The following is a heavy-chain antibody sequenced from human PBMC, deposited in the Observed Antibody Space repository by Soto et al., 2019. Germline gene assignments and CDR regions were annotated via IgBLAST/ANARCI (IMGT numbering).Heavy chain of an antibody. J-gene: IGHJ4*02. CDR3: ARVYGYYFDY. CDR2: IYYSGST. D-gene: IGHD2-8*02. CDR1: GGSISSYY. V-gene: IGHV4-59*01. Sequence: QVQLQESGPGLVKPSETLSLTCTVSGGSISSYYWSWIRQPPGKGLEWIGYIYYSGSTNYNPSLXSXVXIXXDTSKNQFSLKLSSVTAADTAVYYCARVYGYYFDYWGQGTLVTVSS.